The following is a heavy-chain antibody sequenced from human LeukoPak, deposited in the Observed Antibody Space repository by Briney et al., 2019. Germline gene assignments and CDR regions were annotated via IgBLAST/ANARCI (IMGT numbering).Heavy chain of an antibody. CDR3: ARDQPYMDV. J-gene: IGHJ6*03. CDR1: GYSISSGYY. Sequence: SETLSLTYTVSGYSISSGYYWGWIRQPPGKGLEWIGSIYHSGSTYYNPSLKSRVTISVDTSKNQFSLKLSSVTAADTAVYYCARDQPYMDVWGKGTTVTVSS. V-gene: IGHV4-38-2*02. CDR2: IYHSGST.